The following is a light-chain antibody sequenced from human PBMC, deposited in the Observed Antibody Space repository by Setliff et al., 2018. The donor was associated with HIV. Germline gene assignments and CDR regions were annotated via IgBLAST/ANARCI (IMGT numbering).Light chain of an antibody. CDR3: ASYRPNDLGV. V-gene: IGLV2-14*03. J-gene: IGLJ1*01. CDR2: DVS. CDR1: SSDVCSYDF. Sequence: QSVLIQPASVSGSPGQSVTVSCTGTSSDVCSYDFVSWYQQLPGKAPKLLIYDVSDRPSGVSHRFSGSKSGNTASLTISGLQSEDEADYYCASYRPNDLGVFGTGTKVTVL.